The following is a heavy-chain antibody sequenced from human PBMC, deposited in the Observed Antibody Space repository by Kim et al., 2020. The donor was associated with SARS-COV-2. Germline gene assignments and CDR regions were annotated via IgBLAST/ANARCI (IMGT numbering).Heavy chain of an antibody. CDR1: GDRLASYSVA. J-gene: IGHJ4*02. CDR3: ARSSDSCGFHF. CDR2: TYYRFRWFS. Sequence: SQTLSLTCGISGDRLASYSVAWNWIRQPPSRGLAWLGRTYYRFRWFSQYADSVNSRISIDADTSKDHFSLHPYSVTPEDSAIYYCARSSDSCGFHFWGEG. V-gene: IGHV6-1*01. D-gene: IGHD3-22*01.